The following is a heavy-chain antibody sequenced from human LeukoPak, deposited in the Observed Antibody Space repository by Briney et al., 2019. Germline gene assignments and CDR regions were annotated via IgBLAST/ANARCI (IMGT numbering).Heavy chain of an antibody. CDR1: GYTFTGYY. CDR2: INPNSGGT. J-gene: IGHJ3*02. Sequence: ASVKVSCKASGYTFTGYYMHWVRQAPGQGLEWMGWINPNSGGTNYAQKFQGRVTMTRDTSISTAYMELSRLRSDDTAVYYCAGDYRDSYGFDAFDIWGQGTMVTVSS. V-gene: IGHV1-2*02. CDR3: AGDYRDSYGFDAFDI. D-gene: IGHD5-18*01.